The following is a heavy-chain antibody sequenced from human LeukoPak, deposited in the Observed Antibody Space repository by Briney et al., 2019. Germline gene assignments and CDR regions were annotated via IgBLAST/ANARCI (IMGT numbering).Heavy chain of an antibody. CDR3: ARGGRWLQLSYFDY. Sequence: SETLSLTCTVSGGSISSYYWSWIRQPPGKGLEWIGYIYYSGGTNYNPSLKSRVTISVDTSKNQFSLKLSSVTAADTAVYYCARGGRWLQLSYFDYWGQGTLVTVSS. V-gene: IGHV4-59*01. J-gene: IGHJ4*02. CDR1: GGSISSYY. D-gene: IGHD5-24*01. CDR2: IYYSGGT.